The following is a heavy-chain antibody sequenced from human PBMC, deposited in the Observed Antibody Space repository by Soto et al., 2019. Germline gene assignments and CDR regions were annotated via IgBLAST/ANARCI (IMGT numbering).Heavy chain of an antibody. Sequence: GGSLRLSCAASGFTFSTSSMNWVGQAPGKGLEWVSYITSSGSSTSYADSVKGRFTISRDNAKDSLYLQMNSLRAEDTAVYYCARTFSTGYLAIGCWGQGALITVSS. CDR3: ARTFSTGYLAIGC. J-gene: IGHJ4*02. V-gene: IGHV3-48*01. CDR2: ITSSGSST. CDR1: GFTFSTSS. D-gene: IGHD3-9*01.